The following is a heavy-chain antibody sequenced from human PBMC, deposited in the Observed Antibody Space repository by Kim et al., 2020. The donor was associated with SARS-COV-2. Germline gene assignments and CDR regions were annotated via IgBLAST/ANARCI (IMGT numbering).Heavy chain of an antibody. Sequence: SETLSLTCTVSGGSVSSGSYYWSWIRQPPGKGLEWIGYIYYSGSTNYNPSLKSRVTISVDTSKNQFSLKLSSVTAADTAVYYCARGGITMVRYGMDVWGQGTTVTVSS. CDR1: GGSVSSGSYY. V-gene: IGHV4-61*01. D-gene: IGHD3-10*01. J-gene: IGHJ6*02. CDR2: IYYSGST. CDR3: ARGGITMVRYGMDV.